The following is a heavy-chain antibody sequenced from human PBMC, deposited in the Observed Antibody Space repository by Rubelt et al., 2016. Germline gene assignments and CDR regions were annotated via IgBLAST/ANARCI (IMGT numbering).Heavy chain of an antibody. CDR2: IYYSGSP. V-gene: IGHV4-34*11. CDR3: ARGGLAILVREHAFDI. D-gene: IGHD3-10*01. J-gene: IGHJ3*02. Sequence: QVQLQEWGAGLLKPSETLSLTCAVYGGSFSGYYWSWIRQPPGQGLEWIGYIYYSGSPNYNPSLKSRITISVYTSKNKFSLKRGLWTAADTAVYYGARGGLAILVREHAFDIWGQGTMVTVSS. CDR1: GGSFSGYY.